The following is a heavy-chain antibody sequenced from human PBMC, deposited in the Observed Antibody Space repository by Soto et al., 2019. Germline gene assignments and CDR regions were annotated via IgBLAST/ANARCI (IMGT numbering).Heavy chain of an antibody. CDR3: AKGRRFYSFLFDY. V-gene: IGHV3-30*18. D-gene: IGHD3-22*01. CDR1: GFTFSSYG. CDR2: ISYDGSNE. Sequence: QVQLVESGGGVVQPGRSLRLSCAASGFTFSSYGMHWVRQAPGKGLEWVAVISYDGSNEYYADSVKGRFTISRDNSKNTLYLQMNSLRAEDTAVYYCAKGRRFYSFLFDYWGQGTLVTVSS. J-gene: IGHJ4*02.